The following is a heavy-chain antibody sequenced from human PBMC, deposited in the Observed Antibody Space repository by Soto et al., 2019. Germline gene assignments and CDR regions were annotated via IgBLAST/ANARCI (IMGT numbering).Heavy chain of an antibody. CDR2: INVANGKT. V-gene: IGHV1-3*01. CDR3: ARDSCLSTAAPCTSYYGMDV. J-gene: IGHJ6*02. CDR1: GYTFINSA. Sequence: QVQLVQSGAEVKKPGASVKVSCKASGYTFINSAMHWVRQAPGQRLEWMGWINVANGKTRNSQKFQGTVTISRDTSASTAYLELSSLRSEDTAVYYCARDSCLSTAAPCTSYYGMDVWGQGTPVTVSS. D-gene: IGHD6-25*01.